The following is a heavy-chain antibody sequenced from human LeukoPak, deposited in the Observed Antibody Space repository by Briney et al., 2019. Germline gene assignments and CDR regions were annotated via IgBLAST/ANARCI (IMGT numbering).Heavy chain of an antibody. Sequence: QAGGSLRLSCAASGLTFSSYGMYWVRQAPGKGLEWVAYIRHDGSNKYYADSVKGRFTISRDNSKNTLNLQMNSLRAEDTAVYYCARIYLKQASASWGQGTLVTVSS. V-gene: IGHV3-30*02. CDR3: ARIYLKQASAS. CDR1: GLTFSSYG. CDR2: IRHDGSNK. D-gene: IGHD3-10*01. J-gene: IGHJ5*02.